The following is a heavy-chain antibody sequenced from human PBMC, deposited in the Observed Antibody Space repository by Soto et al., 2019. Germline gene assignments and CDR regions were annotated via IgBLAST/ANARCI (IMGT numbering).Heavy chain of an antibody. D-gene: IGHD2-21*01. Sequence: SEARCPPRTGSGGLPKRGKYFLCRIPQAPGKGLEWIGYVYHTGRTSYNPSLKSRVSISMDTSKNQFSLNLDSVTAADTAVYFCARDFAYFDSWGQGTLVPVSS. CDR3: ARDFAYFDS. V-gene: IGHV4-61*01. J-gene: IGHJ4*02. CDR2: VYHTGRT. CDR1: GGLPKRGKYF.